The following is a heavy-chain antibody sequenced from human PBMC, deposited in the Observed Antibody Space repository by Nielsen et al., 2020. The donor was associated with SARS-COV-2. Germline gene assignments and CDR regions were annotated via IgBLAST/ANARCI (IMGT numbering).Heavy chain of an antibody. CDR1: GGSISSGGYY. CDR3: ARDYFGDYLDAFDI. Sequence: SETLSLTCTVSGGSISSGGYYWSWIRQHPGKGLEWIGEINHSGSTNYNPSLKSRVTISVDTSKNQFSLELSSLTPADTAVYYCARDYFGDYLDAFDIWGQGTTVLVSS. V-gene: IGHV4-61*08. J-gene: IGHJ3*02. CDR2: INHSGST. D-gene: IGHD4-17*01.